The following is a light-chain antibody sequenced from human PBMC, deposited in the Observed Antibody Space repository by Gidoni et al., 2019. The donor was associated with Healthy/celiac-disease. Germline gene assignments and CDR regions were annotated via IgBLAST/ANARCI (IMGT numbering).Light chain of an antibody. CDR3: QSYDSSLSGSHVV. CDR2: DNN. CDR1: SSNIGAGYD. J-gene: IGLJ2*01. Sequence: QSVLTQPPSVSGAPGQRVTISCPGGSSNIGAGYDVHWYQQLPGTAPKLLIYDNNNRPSGVPDRFSGSKSGTSASLAITGLQAEDEADYYCQSYDSSLSGSHVVFGGGTKLTVL. V-gene: IGLV1-40*01.